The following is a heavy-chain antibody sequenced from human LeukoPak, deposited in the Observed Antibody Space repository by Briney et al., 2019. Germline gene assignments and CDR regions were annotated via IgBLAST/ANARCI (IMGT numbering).Heavy chain of an antibody. D-gene: IGHD1-26*01. CDR1: GFTLSDYY. J-gene: IGHJ4*02. V-gene: IGHV3-11*01. CDR3: ARSWDGTALDY. CDR2: IRRRSDHM. Sequence: GGSLRLSCTAPGFTLSDYYMSWIGQAPGKGREWVSYIRRRSDHMFYADSVKGRFIISRDSAKNSLYLQMTNLRVEDTAVYYCARSWDGTALDYWGRGTLVTVSS.